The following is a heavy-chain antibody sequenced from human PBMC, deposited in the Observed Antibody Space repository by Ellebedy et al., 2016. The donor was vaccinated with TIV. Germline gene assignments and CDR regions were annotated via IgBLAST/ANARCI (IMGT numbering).Heavy chain of an antibody. D-gene: IGHD1-26*01. V-gene: IGHV3-7*04. Sequence: GESLKISXVVSGFTFSNYWMSWVRQAPGKGLEWVANIKEDGSEKYYVDSVKGRFTISRDNAKDSLYLQMSSLRAEDTAVYYCVRERGDGSYTLRGYFDYWGQGTLVTVSS. CDR3: VRERGDGSYTLRGYFDY. CDR1: GFTFSNYW. CDR2: IKEDGSEK. J-gene: IGHJ4*02.